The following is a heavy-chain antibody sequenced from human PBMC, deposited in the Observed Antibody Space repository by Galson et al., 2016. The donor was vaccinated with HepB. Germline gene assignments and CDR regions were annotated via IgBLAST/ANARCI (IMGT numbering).Heavy chain of an antibody. D-gene: IGHD3/OR15-3a*01. V-gene: IGHV4-59*01. CDR1: GGSITSSY. CDR2: IFYSGSA. CDR3: AKVSDFWTAYYFFDF. Sequence: TLSLTCSVSGGSITSSYWSWIRQPPGKGLEWVGYIFYSGSAYYNPSLKSRLTMSVDTSKNQFSLNLTSVTAADTAIYYCAKVSDFWTAYYFFDFWGQGALVTVSS. J-gene: IGHJ4*02.